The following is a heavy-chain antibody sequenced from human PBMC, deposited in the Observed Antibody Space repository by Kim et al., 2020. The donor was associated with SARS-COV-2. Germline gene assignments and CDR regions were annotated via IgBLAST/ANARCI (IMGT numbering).Heavy chain of an antibody. D-gene: IGHD3-22*01. Sequence: ASVKGPFTISRDNAKNSLYLQMNSLRAEDTAVYYCARSLDGYYYGYAFDIWGQGTMVTVSS. J-gene: IGHJ3*02. CDR3: ARSLDGYYYGYAFDI. V-gene: IGHV3-11*01.